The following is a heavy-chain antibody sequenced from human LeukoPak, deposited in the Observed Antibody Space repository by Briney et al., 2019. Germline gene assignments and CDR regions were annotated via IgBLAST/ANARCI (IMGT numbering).Heavy chain of an antibody. D-gene: IGHD2-2*01. Sequence: ASVKVSCKASRYTFTSYAISWVRQAPGQGLEWMGWIIPNIGNTNYAQKFQGRVTMTTDTSTSTAYMELSSLRSEDTAVYYCARDDRHRYFSSRSCYRGWLDPWGQGTPVTVSS. V-gene: IGHV1-18*01. J-gene: IGHJ5*02. CDR2: IIPNIGNT. CDR1: RYTFTSYA. CDR3: ARDDRHRYFSSRSCYRGWLDP.